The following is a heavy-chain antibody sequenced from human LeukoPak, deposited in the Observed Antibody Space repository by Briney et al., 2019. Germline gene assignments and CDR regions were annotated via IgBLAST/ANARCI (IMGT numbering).Heavy chain of an antibody. CDR2: IRSKAYGRTT. CDR3: TRAYTQLGFDP. J-gene: IGHJ5*02. CDR1: GFTFGDYA. V-gene: IGHV3-49*03. D-gene: IGHD2-2*01. Sequence: PGGSLRLSCTASGFTFGDYAMSWFRQAPGKGLEWVGFIRSKAYGRTTEYAASVRGRFTISSDDSKSIAYLQMNSLKTEDTAVYYCTRAYTQLGFDPWGQGTLVTVSS.